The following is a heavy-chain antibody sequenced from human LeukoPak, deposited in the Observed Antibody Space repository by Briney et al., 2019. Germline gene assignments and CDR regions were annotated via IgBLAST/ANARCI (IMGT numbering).Heavy chain of an antibody. Sequence: GASVKVSCKASGYTFTSYGISWVRQAPGQGLEWMGWISAYNGNTNYAQKLRGRVTMTTDTSTSTAYMELRSLRSDDTAVYYCARGTGGFYDSSGLFLDYWGQGTLVTVSS. V-gene: IGHV1-18*01. CDR3: ARGTGGFYDSSGLFLDY. CDR2: ISAYNGNT. J-gene: IGHJ4*02. D-gene: IGHD3-22*01. CDR1: GYTFTSYG.